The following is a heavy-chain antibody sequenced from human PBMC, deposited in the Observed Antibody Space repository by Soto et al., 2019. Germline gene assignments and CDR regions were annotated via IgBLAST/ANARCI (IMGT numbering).Heavy chain of an antibody. J-gene: IGHJ4*02. Sequence: GSLRLSCAASGFTFSNAWMSWVRQAPGKGLEWVGRIKSKSDGGTTDYAAPVKGRFTISRDDSKNTLYLQMNSLKTEDTAVYYCTTETTYYYDSSGHCFDYWGQGTLVTVS. CDR1: GFTFSNAW. V-gene: IGHV3-15*01. CDR2: IKSKSDGGTT. CDR3: TTETTYYYDSSGHCFDY. D-gene: IGHD3-22*01.